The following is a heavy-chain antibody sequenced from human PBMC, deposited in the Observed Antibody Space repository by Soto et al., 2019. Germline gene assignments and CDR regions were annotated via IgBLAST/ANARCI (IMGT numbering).Heavy chain of an antibody. CDR2: IYWDGDK. CDR1: GFSLSTSGVG. Sequence: GLTRVDPTNALTLTGPFSGFSLSTSGVGVGWIRQPPGKALEWLALIYWDGDKRYSPSLKSRRTITKDTSKNQVVPTMTNMDPVDTATYYCAQVGGSYYYDSSGNPFFDYWGQGTLVTVSS. D-gene: IGHD3-22*01. J-gene: IGHJ4*02. CDR3: AQVGGSYYYDSSGNPFFDY. V-gene: IGHV2-5*02.